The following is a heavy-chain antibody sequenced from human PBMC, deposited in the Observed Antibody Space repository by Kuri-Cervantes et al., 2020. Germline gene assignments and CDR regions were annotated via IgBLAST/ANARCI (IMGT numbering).Heavy chain of an antibody. CDR1: GGSISSYY. Sequence: GSLRLSCTVSGGSISSYYWSWIRQPAGKGLEWIGRIYTSGSTNYNPSLKSRVTMSVDTSKNQFSLKLSSVTAAGTAVYYCARTMIVALGPTCMDVWGQGTTVTVSS. CDR3: ARTMIVALGPTCMDV. D-gene: IGHD3-22*01. V-gene: IGHV4-4*07. J-gene: IGHJ6*02. CDR2: IYTSGST.